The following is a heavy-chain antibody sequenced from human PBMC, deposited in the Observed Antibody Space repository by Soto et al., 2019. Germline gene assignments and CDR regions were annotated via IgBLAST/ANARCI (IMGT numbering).Heavy chain of an antibody. CDR1: GFTFSSYA. J-gene: IGHJ4*02. D-gene: IGHD3-9*01. Sequence: LRLSCAASGFTFSSYAMHWVRQAPGKGLEWVAVISYDGSNKYYADSVKGRFAISRDNSKNTLYLQMNSLRAEDTAVYYCARAYDILTGYSCWGQGTLVTVSS. V-gene: IGHV3-30*09. CDR2: ISYDGSNK. CDR3: ARAYDILTGYSC.